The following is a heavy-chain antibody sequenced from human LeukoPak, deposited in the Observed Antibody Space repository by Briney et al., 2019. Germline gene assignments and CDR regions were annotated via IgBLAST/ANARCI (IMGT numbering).Heavy chain of an antibody. V-gene: IGHV1-8*01. CDR3: ARGGRRALRLMLGGNWFDP. D-gene: IGHD1-26*01. J-gene: IGHJ5*02. CDR2: MNPNSGNT. CDR1: GYTFTSYD. Sequence: ASVKVSCKASGYTFTSYDINWVRQATGQGLEWMGWMNPNSGNTGYAQKFQGRVTMTRNTSISTAYMELSSLRSEDTAVYYCARGGRRALRLMLGGNWFDPWGQGTLVTVSS.